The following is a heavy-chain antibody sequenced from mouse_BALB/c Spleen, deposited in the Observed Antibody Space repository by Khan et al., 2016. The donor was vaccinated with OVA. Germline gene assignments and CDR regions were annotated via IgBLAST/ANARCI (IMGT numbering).Heavy chain of an antibody. Sequence: QVQLKESGPGLVAPSQSLSITCTVSGFSLTGYGVNWVRQPPGKGLEWLGMIWGDGSTDYNSALKSRLNLRKDNSKSQVFLKMNSLQTDDTARDYFARAYDGNDREAMDYWGQGTSVTVSS. CDR2: IWGDGST. CDR1: GFSLTGYG. V-gene: IGHV2-6-7*01. D-gene: IGHD2-9*01. J-gene: IGHJ4*01. CDR3: ARAYDGNDREAMDY.